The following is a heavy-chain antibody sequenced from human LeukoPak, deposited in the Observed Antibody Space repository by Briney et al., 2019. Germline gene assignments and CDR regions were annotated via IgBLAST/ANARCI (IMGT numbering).Heavy chain of an antibody. CDR3: ARQELRYFDWLPARAFDY. CDR2: IYHSGST. J-gene: IGHJ4*02. V-gene: IGHV4-38-2*02. D-gene: IGHD3-9*01. CDR1: GYSISSGYY. Sequence: SETLSLTCTVSGYSISSGYYWGWIRPPPGKGLEWIGSIYHSGSTYYNPSLKSRVTISVDTSKNQFSLKLSSVTAADTAVYYCARQELRYFDWLPARAFDYWGQGTLVTVSS.